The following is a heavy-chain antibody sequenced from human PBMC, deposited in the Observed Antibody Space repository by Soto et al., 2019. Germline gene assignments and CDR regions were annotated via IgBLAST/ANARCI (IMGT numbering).Heavy chain of an antibody. CDR3: TYDTTPYYYYYGMDV. CDR2: IRSKANSYAT. V-gene: IGHV3-73*01. CDR1: GFTFSCSA. J-gene: IGHJ6*02. D-gene: IGHD1-1*01. Sequence: PGGSLRLSCAASGFTFSCSAMHWVRQSSGKGLEWVGRIRSKANSYATAYAASVKGRFTISRDDSKNTAYLQMNSLKTEDTAVYYCTYDTTPYYYYYGMDVWGQGTTVTVSS.